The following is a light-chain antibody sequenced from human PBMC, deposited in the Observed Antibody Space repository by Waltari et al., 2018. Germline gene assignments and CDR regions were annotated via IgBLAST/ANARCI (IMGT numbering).Light chain of an antibody. CDR2: DVV. J-gene: IGLJ2*01. V-gene: IGLV2-14*01. Sequence: QSALTHPASVSGSPGQPITISCTGPSIDIGGHIYVSWYQQHPGKAPKLMIYDVVKRPSGVSNRFSGSKSGNTASLTISGLQAEDDAIYYCSSYASSKFGGGTKLTVL. CDR1: SIDIGGHIY. CDR3: SSYASSK.